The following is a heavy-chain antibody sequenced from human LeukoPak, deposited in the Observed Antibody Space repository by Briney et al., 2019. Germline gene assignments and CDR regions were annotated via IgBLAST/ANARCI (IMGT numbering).Heavy chain of an antibody. Sequence: GGSLRLSCAASGFTVSSNHMSWVRQAPGKGLEWVSVIYSGGSTDYADSVKGRFTISRDNLKNTLYLQTNGLRAEDTAVYYCARGPAGYNWGQGTLVTFSS. V-gene: IGHV3-53*01. CDR3: ARGPAGYN. J-gene: IGHJ4*02. CDR2: IYSGGST. D-gene: IGHD1-1*01. CDR1: GFTVSSNH.